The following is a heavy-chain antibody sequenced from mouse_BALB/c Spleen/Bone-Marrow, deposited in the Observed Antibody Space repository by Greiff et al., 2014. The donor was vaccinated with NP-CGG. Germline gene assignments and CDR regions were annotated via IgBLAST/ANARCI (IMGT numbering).Heavy chain of an antibody. V-gene: IGHV1-9*01. CDR1: GYRFNSYW. J-gene: IGHJ2*01. CDR3: ARLGIRSFDY. CDR2: ILPGSGST. D-gene: IGHD3-1*01. Sequence: QVQLQQSGADLMKPGASVKISCKATGYRFNSYWIEWVKQRPGHGLEWIGEILPGSGSTNFNEKFKDKATFTAYTSSNTAYMQISSLTSEDSAVYYCARLGIRSFDYWGQGTTLTVSS.